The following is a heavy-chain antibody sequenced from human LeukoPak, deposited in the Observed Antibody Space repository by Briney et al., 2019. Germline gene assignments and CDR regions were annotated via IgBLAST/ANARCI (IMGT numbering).Heavy chain of an antibody. CDR1: GGSISSGDYY. D-gene: IGHD3-22*01. Sequence: PPQTLSLTCTVSGGSISSGDYYWSWIRQPPGKGLEWIGYIYYSGTTYYNPSLKSRVTSSIDTSKNQFSPNLSSVTVADTAVYYCAREITTASRLDYWGQGTLVTVSS. J-gene: IGHJ4*02. V-gene: IGHV4-30-4*08. CDR3: AREITTASRLDY. CDR2: IYYSGTT.